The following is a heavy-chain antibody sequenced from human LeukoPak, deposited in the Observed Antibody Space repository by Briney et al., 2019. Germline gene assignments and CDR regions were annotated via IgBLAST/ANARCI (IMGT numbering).Heavy chain of an antibody. D-gene: IGHD3-9*01. CDR2: IYYSGST. CDR1: GGSINTNNYY. V-gene: IGHV4-39*01. Sequence: PSESLSLTCTVSGGSINTNNYYWGWIRKPPGKGLEWIGSIYYSGSTYYNPSLKSRVTISVDTSKNQFSLKLRSVTAADTAVYYCARRGNPTYDILTGYHGNWFDPWGQGTLVTVSS. CDR3: ARRGNPTYDILTGYHGNWFDP. J-gene: IGHJ5*02.